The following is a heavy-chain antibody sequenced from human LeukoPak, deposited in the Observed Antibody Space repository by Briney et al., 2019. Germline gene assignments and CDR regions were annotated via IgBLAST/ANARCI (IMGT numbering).Heavy chain of an antibody. CDR1: GGSFSGYY. CDR3: ARGGKYYDILTGYSSGYYYGMDV. V-gene: IGHV4-34*01. D-gene: IGHD3-9*01. CDR2: INHSGST. J-gene: IGHJ6*04. Sequence: SGTLSLTCAVYGGSFSGYYWSWIRQPPGKGLEWIGEINHSGSTNYNPSLKSRVTISVDTSKNQFSLKLSSVTAADTAVYYCARGGKYYDILTGYSSGYYYGMDVWGKGTTVTVSS.